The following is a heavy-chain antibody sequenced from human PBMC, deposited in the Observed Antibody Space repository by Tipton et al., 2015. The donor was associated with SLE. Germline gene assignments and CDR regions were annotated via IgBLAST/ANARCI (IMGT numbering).Heavy chain of an antibody. CDR2: IYYSGST. J-gene: IGHJ3*02. D-gene: IGHD3-16*01. CDR1: GGSISSGGYY. V-gene: IGHV4-31*11. CDR3: ARDHLGEAFDI. Sequence: TLSLTCAVSGGSISSGGYYWSWIRQHPGKGLEWIGYIYYSGSTYYNPSLKSRVTISVDTSKNQFSLKLSSVTAADTAVYYCARDHLGEAFDIWGQGTMVTVSS.